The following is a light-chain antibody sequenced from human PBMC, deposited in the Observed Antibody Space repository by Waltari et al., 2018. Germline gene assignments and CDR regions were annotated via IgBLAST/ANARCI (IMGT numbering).Light chain of an antibody. CDR3: CSYAGSLTWV. J-gene: IGLJ3*02. CDR1: SSDVGSYNL. V-gene: IGLV2-23*01. CDR2: EGN. Sequence: SALTQPASVSGSPGQSIAISCTGTSSDVGSYNLVSWYQQHPGKAPKLMIYEGNKRPSGASKRFAASTAGKTASLTVSGLQAEDEADYYCCSYAGSLTWVFGGGTKVTVL.